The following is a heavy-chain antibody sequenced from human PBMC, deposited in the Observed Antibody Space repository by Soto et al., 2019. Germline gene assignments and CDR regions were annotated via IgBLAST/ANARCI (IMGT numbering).Heavy chain of an antibody. CDR2: INHSGST. D-gene: IGHD3-3*01. V-gene: IGHV4-34*01. CDR3: ARGRDFWSGYYIAEESYYMDV. J-gene: IGHJ6*03. CDR1: GGSFSGYY. Sequence: QVQLQQWGAGLLKPSETLSLTCAVYGGSFSGYYWSWIRQPPGKGLEWIGEINHSGSTNYNPSLKSRVTISVDTSKNQFSLKLSSVTAADTAVYYCARGRDFWSGYYIAEESYYMDVWDKGTTVTVSS.